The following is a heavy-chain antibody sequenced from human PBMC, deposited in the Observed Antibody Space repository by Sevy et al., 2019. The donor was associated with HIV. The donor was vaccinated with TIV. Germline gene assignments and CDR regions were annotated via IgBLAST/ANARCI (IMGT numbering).Heavy chain of an antibody. D-gene: IGHD3-22*01. V-gene: IGHV3-7*01. CDR3: ANLRDDSSGFRFDY. CDR1: GFTFRRYW. Sequence: GGSLRLSCAASGFTFRRYWMSWVRQAPGKGLEWVANIKQDGSEKYYVDSVKGRFTISRDNAKNSLYLQMNSLRAEDTAVYYCANLRDDSSGFRFDYWGLGTLVTVSS. CDR2: IKQDGSEK. J-gene: IGHJ4*02.